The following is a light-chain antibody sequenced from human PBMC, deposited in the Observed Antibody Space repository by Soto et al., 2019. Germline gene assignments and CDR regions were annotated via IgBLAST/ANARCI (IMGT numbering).Light chain of an antibody. J-gene: IGKJ4*01. Sequence: EIVLTQSPATLSLSPGERATLSCRASQSVSVYLAWYQQRPGQAPRLLIYDASNRATGVPARFSGSGSGTDFTLTISSLEPEDFAVYYRQQRSVWPPLTFGGGTKLEIK. CDR3: QQRSVWPPLT. CDR1: QSVSVY. V-gene: IGKV3-11*01. CDR2: DAS.